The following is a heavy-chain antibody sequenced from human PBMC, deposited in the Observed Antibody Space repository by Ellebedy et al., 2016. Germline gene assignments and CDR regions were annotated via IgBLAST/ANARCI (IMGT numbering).Heavy chain of an antibody. V-gene: IGHV3-23*01. CDR2: ISGSGDYT. Sequence: GGSLRLSCAASEFSFSRYAMIWVRQAPGKGLEWVSAISGSGDYTYYADSVKGRFTISRDNSLDTLYLQMNSLRAEDTALYYCARGYYGSGQGYFDYWGQGTLVTVSS. D-gene: IGHD3-10*01. CDR1: EFSFSRYA. J-gene: IGHJ4*02. CDR3: ARGYYGSGQGYFDY.